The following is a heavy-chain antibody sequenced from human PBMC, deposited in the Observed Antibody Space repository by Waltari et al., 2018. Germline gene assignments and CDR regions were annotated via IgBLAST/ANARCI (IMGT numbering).Heavy chain of an antibody. CDR1: GYSISSGYY. D-gene: IGHD7-27*01. Sequence: QVQLQESGPGLVKPSETLSLTCAVPGYSISSGYYWGWLRPPPGKGLEWIGSIYHSGSTYYNPSLKSRVTISVDTSKTQFSLKLSSVTAADTAVYYCARQGDGWGRRHWFDPWGQGTLVTVSS. V-gene: IGHV4-38-2*01. CDR2: IYHSGST. J-gene: IGHJ5*02. CDR3: ARQGDGWGRRHWFDP.